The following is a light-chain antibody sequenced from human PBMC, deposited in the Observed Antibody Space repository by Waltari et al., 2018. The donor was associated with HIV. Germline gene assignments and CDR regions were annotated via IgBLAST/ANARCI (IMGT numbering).Light chain of an antibody. CDR1: QSVSSY. Sequence: IVLTQSPATLSLSPGERATLSCSASQSVSSYLAWYQQKPGQAPRLLIYDASNRATGIPARFSGSGSGTDFTLTISSLEPEDFAVYYCQQRSNWRYTFGQGTKLEIK. J-gene: IGKJ2*01. CDR2: DAS. CDR3: QQRSNWRYT. V-gene: IGKV3-11*01.